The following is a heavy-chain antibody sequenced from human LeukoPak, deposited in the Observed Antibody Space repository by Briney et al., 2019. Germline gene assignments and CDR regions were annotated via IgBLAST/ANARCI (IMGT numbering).Heavy chain of an antibody. Sequence: PGGSLRLSCAASGFTFSSYWMSWVRQAPGKGLEWVANIKQDGSEKYYVDSVKGRFTIPRDNAKNSLYLQMNSLRAEDTAVYYCARDSPSEGYYYDSSGFDYWGQGTLVTVSS. CDR2: IKQDGSEK. CDR1: GFTFSSYW. CDR3: ARDSPSEGYYYDSSGFDY. J-gene: IGHJ4*02. V-gene: IGHV3-7*01. D-gene: IGHD3-22*01.